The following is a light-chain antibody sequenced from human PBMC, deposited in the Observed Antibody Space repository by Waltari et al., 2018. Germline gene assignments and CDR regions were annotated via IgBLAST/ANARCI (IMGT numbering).Light chain of an antibody. CDR1: QNIDSY. CDR2: DAS. J-gene: IGKJ4*01. Sequence: EIFLTQSPATLSLSPGERATLSCRASQNIDSYLAWYQLKPGQVPRLLIYDASNRATGIPARFSGSGSGADFTLIISSLEPEDFAVYYCHQRSKWPLTFGGGTKVEIK. CDR3: HQRSKWPLT. V-gene: IGKV3-11*01.